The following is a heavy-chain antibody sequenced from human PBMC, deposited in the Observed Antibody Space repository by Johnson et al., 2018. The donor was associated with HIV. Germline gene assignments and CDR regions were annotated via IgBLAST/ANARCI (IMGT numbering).Heavy chain of an antibody. V-gene: IGHV3-9*01. CDR1: GFTFDDYA. CDR2: ISWYSGSI. Sequence: VQLVESGGGLVQPGRSLRLSCAASGFTFDDYAMHWVRQAPGKGLAWVSGISWYSGSIGYADSVKGRFTISRDNAKNSMYLQMNSLRAEDTALYYCAKDMTPSQLAAFDIWGQGTMVTVSS. D-gene: IGHD6-13*01. CDR3: AKDMTPSQLAAFDI. J-gene: IGHJ3*02.